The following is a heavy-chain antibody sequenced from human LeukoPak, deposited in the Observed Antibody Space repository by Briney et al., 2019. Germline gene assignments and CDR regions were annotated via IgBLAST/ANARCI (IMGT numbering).Heavy chain of an antibody. D-gene: IGHD5-18*01. CDR3: ARHQGYNYGYVDY. Sequence: GESLKISCKGSGYSFTSYWIGWVRQMPGKGLEWMGIIYPGDSDTRYSPSFQGQVTISADKSINTAYLQWNSLKASDTAMYYCARHQGYNYGYVDYWGQGTLVTVSS. J-gene: IGHJ4*02. CDR1: GYSFTSYW. V-gene: IGHV5-51*01. CDR2: IYPGDSDT.